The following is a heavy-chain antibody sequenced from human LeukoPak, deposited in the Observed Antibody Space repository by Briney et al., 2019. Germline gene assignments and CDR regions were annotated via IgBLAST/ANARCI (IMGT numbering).Heavy chain of an antibody. J-gene: IGHJ4*01. D-gene: IGHD6-13*01. CDR1: GFTLSNYW. V-gene: IGHV3-74*01. CDR3: SRGREYISNWNPFDF. CDR2: INGHGNTT. Sequence: GGSLRLSFAASGFTLSNYWMHWVRQVPGKGLVWVSSINGHGNTTKYADSVRGRFTISRDNAKNTLFLQMYSLRADDTAVYFCSRGREYISNWNPFDFWGHGTLVTVSS.